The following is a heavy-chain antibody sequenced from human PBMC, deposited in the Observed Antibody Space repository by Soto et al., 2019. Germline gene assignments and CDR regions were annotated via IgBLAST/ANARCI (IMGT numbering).Heavy chain of an antibody. D-gene: IGHD6-19*01. V-gene: IGHV4-59*01. CDR3: AAHSSGWSLDAFDI. CDR1: GGSISSYY. J-gene: IGHJ3*02. Sequence: PSETLSLTCTVSGGSISSYYGSWIRKPPGKGLEWIGYIYYSGSTNYNPSLKSRVTISVDTSKNQFSLKLSSVTAADTAVYYCAAHSSGWSLDAFDIWGQGTMVTVSS. CDR2: IYYSGST.